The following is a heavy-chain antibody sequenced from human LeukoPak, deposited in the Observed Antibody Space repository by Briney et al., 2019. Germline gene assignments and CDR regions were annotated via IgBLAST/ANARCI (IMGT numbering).Heavy chain of an antibody. CDR3: ARRRSRITMVRGVNEWFDP. J-gene: IGHJ5*02. V-gene: IGHV5-10-1*01. CDR2: IDPTDSHP. Sequence: AESLRIYCKGSAYRFTSYWISWVRQMPGKGLACMGRIDPTDSHPDYGPSFQGHVTISVDKSISTAYLQWNSLKASDTAMYYCARRRSRITMVRGVNEWFDPWGQGTLVTVSS. CDR1: AYRFTSYW. D-gene: IGHD3-10*01.